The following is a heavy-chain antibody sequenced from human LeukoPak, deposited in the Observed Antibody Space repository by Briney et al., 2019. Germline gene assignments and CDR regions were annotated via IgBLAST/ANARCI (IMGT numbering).Heavy chain of an antibody. CDR3: ARDHNVADV. J-gene: IGHJ3*01. V-gene: IGHV3-7*01. Sequence: GGSLRLSSAASGFTFSSYWMSWVRQAPGKGLEWVANIKQDGSEKYYVDSVKGRFTISRDNAKNSVYIQMNSLRVEDTAMYFCARDHNVADVWGRGAKVTVSS. CDR2: IKQDGSEK. CDR1: GFTFSSYW. D-gene: IGHD2-8*01.